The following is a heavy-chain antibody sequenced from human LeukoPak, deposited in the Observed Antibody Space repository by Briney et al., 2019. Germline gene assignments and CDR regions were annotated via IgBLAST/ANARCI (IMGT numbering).Heavy chain of an antibody. CDR3: AKDTVPRDHVWYFDL. CDR2: ISTSGSPT. J-gene: IGHJ2*01. D-gene: IGHD4-17*01. V-gene: IGHV3-23*01. CDR1: GFTFASYT. Sequence: GGSLRLSCAASGFTFASYTMAWVRQAPGKGLEWVSGISTSGSPTFYADSVKGRFTISRDNSKNTMYLQMNSLRAGDTALYYCAKDTVPRDHVWYFDLWGRGTLVTVSS.